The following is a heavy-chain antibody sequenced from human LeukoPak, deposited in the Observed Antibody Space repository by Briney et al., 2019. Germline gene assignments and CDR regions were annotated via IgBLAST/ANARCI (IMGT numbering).Heavy chain of an antibody. Sequence: SETLSLTCAVYGGSFSGYYWSWIRQPAGKGLEWIGRIYSSGITNYHPSLKSRVTMSVDTSKNQFSLKLSSVTAADTAVYYCARDRSSGYYFDYWGQGTLVTVSS. V-gene: IGHV4-4*07. CDR2: IYSSGIT. D-gene: IGHD6-19*01. J-gene: IGHJ4*02. CDR3: ARDRSSGYYFDY. CDR1: GGSFSGYY.